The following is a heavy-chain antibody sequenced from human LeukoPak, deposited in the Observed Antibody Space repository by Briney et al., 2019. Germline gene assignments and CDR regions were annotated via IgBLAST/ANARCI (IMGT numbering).Heavy chain of an antibody. J-gene: IGHJ5*02. V-gene: IGHV1-69*13. CDR2: IIPIFGTA. D-gene: IGHD3-10*01. CDR1: GGTFGSYA. Sequence: ASVKVSCKASGGTFGSYAISWVRQAPGQGLEWMGGIIPIFGTANYAQKFQGRVTITADESTSTAYMELSSLRSEDTAVYYCARVMGLITMVRGVIGDNWFDPWGQGTLVTVSS. CDR3: ARVMGLITMVRGVIGDNWFDP.